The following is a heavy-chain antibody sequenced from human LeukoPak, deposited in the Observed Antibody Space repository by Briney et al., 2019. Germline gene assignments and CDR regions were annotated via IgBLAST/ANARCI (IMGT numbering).Heavy chain of an antibody. CDR1: GVTLRSYA. Sequence: PGGSLRLSCAASGVTLRSYAMSWVRRAPGKGLEWVSSIDGSGYSTYYADSVKGRFTISRDNSKNTLYLQMNSLRAEDTAVYYCAKDFDEYSSSSPHFDYWGQGTLVTVSS. CDR3: AKDFDEYSSSSPHFDY. CDR2: IDGSGYST. V-gene: IGHV3-23*01. D-gene: IGHD6-6*01. J-gene: IGHJ4*02.